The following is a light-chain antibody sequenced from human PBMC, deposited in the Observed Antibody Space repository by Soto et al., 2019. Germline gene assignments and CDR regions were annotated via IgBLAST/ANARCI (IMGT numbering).Light chain of an antibody. J-gene: IGKJ5*01. CDR1: RSVSSY. CDR3: QQYNNWPPVT. Sequence: EIVLTQSPATLSLSAGARATLSCRASRSVSSYLAWYQQQPGQAPRLLIYDASNRATGIPARFSGSGSGTEFALTISSLQSEDFAVYYCQQYNNWPPVTFGQGTRLEIK. V-gene: IGKV3-11*01. CDR2: DAS.